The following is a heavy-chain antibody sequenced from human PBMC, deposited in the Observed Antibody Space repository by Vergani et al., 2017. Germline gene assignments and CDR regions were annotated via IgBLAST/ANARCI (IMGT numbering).Heavy chain of an antibody. D-gene: IGHD6-13*01. V-gene: IGHV1-69*01. CDR3: ARVGGYSSNWYSHEGVDY. Sequence: QVQLVQSGAEVKKPGSSVKVSCKASGGTFSSYAISWVRQAPGQGLEWMGGIIPIFGTANYAQKFQGRVTITADESTSTAYMELSSLRSEDTAVYYCARVGGYSSNWYSHEGVDYWGRGTLVTVSS. J-gene: IGHJ2*01. CDR1: GGTFSSYA. CDR2: IIPIFGTA.